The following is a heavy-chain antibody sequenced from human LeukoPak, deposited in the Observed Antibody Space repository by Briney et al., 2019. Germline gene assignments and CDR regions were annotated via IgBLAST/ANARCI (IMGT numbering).Heavy chain of an antibody. J-gene: IGHJ6*02. Sequence: KPGGSLRLSCAASGFTFSDYYMSWIRQAPGKGLEWVSYISSSGSTIYYADSVKGRFTISRDNAKNSLYLQMNSLRAEDTAVYYCARDTSYYCSSTSCYFGAYYYYGMDVWGQGTTVTVSS. V-gene: IGHV3-11*01. CDR3: ARDTSYYCSSTSCYFGAYYYYGMDV. D-gene: IGHD2-2*01. CDR2: ISSSGSTI. CDR1: GFTFSDYY.